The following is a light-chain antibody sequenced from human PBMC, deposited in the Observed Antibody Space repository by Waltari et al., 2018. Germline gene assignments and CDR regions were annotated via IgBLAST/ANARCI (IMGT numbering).Light chain of an antibody. V-gene: IGKV1-5*03. CDR3: QQYNRYPYT. CDR2: EAS. Sequence: DIQMTQSPSTLSASVGDRVTITCRASQSFSSWLAWYQQKPEKAPKLLIYEASTLESGLPSRFSGSGSGTEFTLTISSLQPDDSATYFCQQYNRYPYTFGQGTKLEIK. CDR1: QSFSSW. J-gene: IGKJ2*01.